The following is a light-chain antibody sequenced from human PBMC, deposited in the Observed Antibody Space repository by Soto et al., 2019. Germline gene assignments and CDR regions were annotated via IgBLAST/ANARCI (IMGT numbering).Light chain of an antibody. V-gene: IGLV2-11*01. CDR2: DVS. CDR3: CSFAGNYIYV. Sequence: QSALTQPRSVSGSPGQSVTISCTGTSSDVGGYNYVSWNLQHPGKAPKVMIYDVSKRPSGVPDRFSGSKSGNTASLTISGLQSEDEADYYCCSFAGNYIYVFGTGTKVTVL. J-gene: IGLJ1*01. CDR1: SSDVGGYNY.